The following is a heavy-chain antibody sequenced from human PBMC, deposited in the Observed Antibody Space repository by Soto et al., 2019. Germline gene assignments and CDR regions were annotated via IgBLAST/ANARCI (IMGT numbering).Heavy chain of an antibody. CDR3: ARARWYDAFDV. J-gene: IGHJ3*01. Sequence: SESLSLAGAVSVFFIRSGNYWGCIRKPPGKGLEWIGSIFHGGNTYYNPSLKSRVTISVDMSKNQFSLKLNSVTAADTAVYYCARARWYDAFDVWGQGTVVTVSS. V-gene: IGHV4-38-2*01. D-gene: IGHD2-15*01. CDR2: IFHGGNT. CDR1: VFFIRSGNY.